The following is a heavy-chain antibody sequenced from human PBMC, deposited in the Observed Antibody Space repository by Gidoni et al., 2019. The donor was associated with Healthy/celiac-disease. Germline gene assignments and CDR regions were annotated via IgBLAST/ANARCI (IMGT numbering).Heavy chain of an antibody. CDR1: GYTFTSYG. J-gene: IGHJ4*01. Sequence: QVQLVQSGAEVKTPGASVKVSCKASGYTFTSYGLSWVRQAPGQGLEWMGWTSASNGNTNYAQKRQGRGTMTTDTSTSTAYMELRSLRSDDTAVYYCARDHHYYDSSPFDYWGHGTLVTVSS. CDR2: TSASNGNT. V-gene: IGHV1-18*04. CDR3: ARDHHYYDSSPFDY. D-gene: IGHD3-22*01.